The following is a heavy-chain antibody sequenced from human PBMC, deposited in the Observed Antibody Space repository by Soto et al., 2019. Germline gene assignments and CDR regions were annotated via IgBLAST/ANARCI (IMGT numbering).Heavy chain of an antibody. CDR3: AKDRSVVDVYYYYGMDV. CDR1: GLSFSTFA. CDR2: ISGSGGST. Sequence: QPGGSLRLSCAASGLSFSTFAMSWVRQAPGKGLEWVSSISGSGGSTYYADPVKGRFTVSRDNSKNTLYLQMNSLRDGDTAVYYCAKDRSVVDVYYYYGMDVWGQGTTVTVSS. D-gene: IGHD3-16*01. V-gene: IGHV3-23*01. J-gene: IGHJ6*02.